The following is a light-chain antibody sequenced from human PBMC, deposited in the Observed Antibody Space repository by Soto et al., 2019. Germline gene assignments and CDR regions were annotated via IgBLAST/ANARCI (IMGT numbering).Light chain of an antibody. CDR3: QQYGSSPWT. CDR2: GAS. V-gene: IGKV3-20*01. Sequence: EIVLTQSPGTLSLSPGERATLSCRASQSVGSNYLAWCQQNFGQAPRLLIYGASRRATGIPDRFSGSGSGTDFTLTISRLEPEDFAVYYCQQYGSSPWTFGQGTKVEIK. CDR1: QSVGSNY. J-gene: IGKJ1*01.